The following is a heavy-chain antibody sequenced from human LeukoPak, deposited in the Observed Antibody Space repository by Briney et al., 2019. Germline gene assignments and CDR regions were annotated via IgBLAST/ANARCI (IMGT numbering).Heavy chain of an antibody. CDR1: GFPFSNYW. V-gene: IGHV3-74*01. J-gene: IGHJ3*02. Sequence: PGGSLRLSCAASGFPFSNYWMHWVRHAPGRGLVWVSRINTDGTRTSYADSVKGRFTISRDHAKNTLFLQMNSLRAEDTAVYYCAREEEGDAFDIWGQGTMVTVSS. CDR3: AREEEGDAFDI. CDR2: INTDGTRT.